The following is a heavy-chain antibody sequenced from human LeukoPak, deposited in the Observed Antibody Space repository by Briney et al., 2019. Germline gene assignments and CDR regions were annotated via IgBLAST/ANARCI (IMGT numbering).Heavy chain of an antibody. CDR2: IYYSGST. CDR3: ARESALDWNYFDY. Sequence: PSETLSLTCTVSGGSISSGGYYWSWIRQHPGKGLEWIGYIYYSGSTYYNPSLKSRVTISVDTSKNQFSLKLSSVTAADTAVYYCARESALDWNYFDYWGQGTLVTVSS. V-gene: IGHV4-31*03. J-gene: IGHJ4*02. D-gene: IGHD3-9*01. CDR1: GGSISSGGYY.